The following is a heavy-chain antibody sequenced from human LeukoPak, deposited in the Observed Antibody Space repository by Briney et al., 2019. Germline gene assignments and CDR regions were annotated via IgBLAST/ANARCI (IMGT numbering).Heavy chain of an antibody. V-gene: IGHV4-59*01. D-gene: IGHD1-26*01. CDR1: RASYSAYY. Sequence: SETLSLTCTVSRASYSAYYWSWIRQPPGKGLEWIGYSYSGGNANYNPSLESRVTISIDTSENQFSLRLTSETAADTAIYFCAHSKRGGGYYINAFAVWGQGALVTISS. CDR3: AHSKRGGGYYINAFAV. J-gene: IGHJ3*01. CDR2: SYSGGNA.